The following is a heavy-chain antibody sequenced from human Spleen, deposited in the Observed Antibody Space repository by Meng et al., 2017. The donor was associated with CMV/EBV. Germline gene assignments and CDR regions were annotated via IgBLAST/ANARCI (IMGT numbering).Heavy chain of an antibody. Sequence: GESLKISCAASGFTFSDYYMSWIRQAPGKGLEWVSYISSSGSTIYYADSVKGRFTISRDNAKNSLYLQMNSLRAEDTAVYYCARGYNWNDYDYYYGMDVWGQGTTVTVSS. D-gene: IGHD1-20*01. J-gene: IGHJ6*02. CDR2: ISSSGSTI. V-gene: IGHV3-11*01. CDR1: GFTFSDYY. CDR3: ARGYNWNDYDYYYGMDV.